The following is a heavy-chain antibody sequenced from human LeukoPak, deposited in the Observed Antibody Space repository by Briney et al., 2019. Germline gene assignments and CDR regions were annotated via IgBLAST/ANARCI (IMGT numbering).Heavy chain of an antibody. V-gene: IGHV3-21*01. CDR3: ARDPLLWSRGDYYYGMDV. Sequence: GGSLRLSCAASGFTFSSYSMNWVRQAPGKGLEWVSSISSSSSYIYYADSVKGRFTISRDNAKNSPYLQMNSLRAEDTAVYYCARDPLLWSRGDYYYGMDVWGKGTTVTVSS. J-gene: IGHJ6*04. CDR1: GFTFSSYS. CDR2: ISSSSSYI. D-gene: IGHD3-10*01.